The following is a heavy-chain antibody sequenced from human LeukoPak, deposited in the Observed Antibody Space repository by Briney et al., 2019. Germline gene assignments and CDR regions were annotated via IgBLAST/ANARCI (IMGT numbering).Heavy chain of an antibody. CDR3: ARVPYVWGSYFDY. CDR2: IYYSGST. CDR1: GGSISSGGYY. V-gene: IGHV4-31*03. Sequence: PSQTLSLTCTVSGGSISSGGYYWSWIRQHPGKGLEWIGYIYYSGSTYYNPSLKSRVTISVDTSKNQFSLKLSSVTAADTAVYYCARVPYVWGSYFDYWGQGTLVTVSS. J-gene: IGHJ4*02. D-gene: IGHD3-16*01.